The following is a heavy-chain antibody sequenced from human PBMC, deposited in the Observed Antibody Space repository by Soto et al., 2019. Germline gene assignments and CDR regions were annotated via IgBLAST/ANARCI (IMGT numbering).Heavy chain of an antibody. D-gene: IGHD3-22*01. CDR3: ARDLDVDPYYYDSRGGSTDGMDV. CDR1: GFTFSSYN. V-gene: IGHV3-48*02. J-gene: IGHJ6*02. CDR2: ISSSSSTI. Sequence: GGSLRLSCAASGFTFSSYNMNWVRQAPGKGLEWVSYISSSSSTIYYADSVKGRFTISRDNAKNSLYLQMNSLRDEDTAVYYCARDLDVDPYYYDSRGGSTDGMDVWGQGTTVTVSS.